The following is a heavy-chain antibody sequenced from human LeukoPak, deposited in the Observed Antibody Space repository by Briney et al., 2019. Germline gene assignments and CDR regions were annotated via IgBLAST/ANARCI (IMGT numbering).Heavy chain of an antibody. V-gene: IGHV4-38-2*01. CDR2: IYRIGST. J-gene: IGHJ4*02. CDR3: ARIYCTGGSCYHHDY. D-gene: IGHD2-15*01. CDR1: GYFISSDYY. Sequence: PSETLSLTCAVSGYFISSDYYWGWIRQPPGKGLEWIGTIYRIGSTYYNPSLKSRVIISVDTSKNQFSLKLNSVTAADTAVYYCARIYCTGGSCYHHDYWGQGTLVTVSS.